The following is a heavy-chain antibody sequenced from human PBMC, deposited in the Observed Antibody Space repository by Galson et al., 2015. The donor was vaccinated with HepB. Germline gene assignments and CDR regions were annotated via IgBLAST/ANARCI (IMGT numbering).Heavy chain of an antibody. D-gene: IGHD3-3*01. CDR1: GFTFSSYA. J-gene: IGHJ3*02. CDR3: AKESAIFGVVDTPDNDAFDI. CDR2: ISGSGGST. V-gene: IGHV3-23*01. Sequence: SLRLSCAASGFTFSSYAMSWVRQAPGKGLERVSAISGSGGSTYYADSVKGRFTISRDNSKNTLYLQMNSLRAEDTAVYYCAKESAIFGVVDTPDNDAFDIWGQGTMVTVSS.